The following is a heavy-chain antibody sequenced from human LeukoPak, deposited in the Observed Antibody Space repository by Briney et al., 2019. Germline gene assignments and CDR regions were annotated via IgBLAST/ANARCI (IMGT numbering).Heavy chain of an antibody. CDR3: ARGYDWLPAYFDY. D-gene: IGHD3-9*01. J-gene: IGHJ4*02. V-gene: IGHV4-59*01. CDR2: IYYSGST. CDR1: GGSISSYY. Sequence: SETLSLTCTVSGGSISSYYWSWIRQPPGKGLEWIGYIYYSGSTNYNPSLKSRVTISVDTSKNQFSQKLSSVTAADTAVYYCARGYDWLPAYFDYWSQGTLVTVSS.